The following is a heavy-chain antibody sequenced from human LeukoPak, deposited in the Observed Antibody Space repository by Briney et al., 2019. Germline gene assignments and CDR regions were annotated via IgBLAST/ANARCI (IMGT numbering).Heavy chain of an antibody. CDR3: AKNTKPTLVTPDF. CDR2: IPYDGSNT. CDR1: GFTFSNYA. V-gene: IGHV3-30-3*02. Sequence: GGSLRLSCAASGFTFSNYAMHWVRQAPGKGLEWVAVIPYDGSNTYYADSVEGRFTISRDNSKNTLYLQMNSLRVEDSAVYYCAKNTKPTLVTPDFWGQGTLVTVSS. J-gene: IGHJ4*02. D-gene: IGHD4-23*01.